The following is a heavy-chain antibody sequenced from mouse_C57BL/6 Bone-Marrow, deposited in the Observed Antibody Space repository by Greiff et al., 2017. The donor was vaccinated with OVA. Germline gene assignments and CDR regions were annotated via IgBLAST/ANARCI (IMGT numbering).Heavy chain of an antibody. V-gene: IGHV1-52*01. CDR3: ARLCGYYVGY. Sequence: QVQLQQPGAELVRPGSSVKLSCKASGYTFTSYWMHWVKQRPIQGLEWIGNIDPSDSETHYNQKFKDKATLTVDKSSSTAYMQLSSLTSEDSAVYYCARLCGYYVGYWGQGTTLTVSS. J-gene: IGHJ2*01. CDR2: IDPSDSET. CDR1: GYTFTSYW. D-gene: IGHD2-3*01.